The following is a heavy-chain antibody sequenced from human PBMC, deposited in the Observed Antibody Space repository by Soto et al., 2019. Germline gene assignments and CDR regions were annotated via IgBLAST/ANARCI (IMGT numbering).Heavy chain of an antibody. V-gene: IGHV3-23*01. CDR1: GFTFSSYA. CDR3: AKDQSSYGSGAYYYYGMDV. D-gene: IGHD3-10*01. J-gene: IGHJ6*02. Sequence: EVQLLESGGGLVQPGGSLRLSCAASGFTFSSYAMSWVRQAPGKGLEWVSAISGSGGSTYYADSVKGRFTISRDNSKNTPYLQMNSLRAEDTAVYYCAKDQSSYGSGAYYYYGMDVWGQGTTVTVSS. CDR2: ISGSGGST.